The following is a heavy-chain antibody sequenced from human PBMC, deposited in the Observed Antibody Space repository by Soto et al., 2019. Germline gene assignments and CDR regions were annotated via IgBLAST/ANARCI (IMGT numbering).Heavy chain of an antibody. CDR1: GFSFSRHA. CDR3: AKVSSSWYAGFFDL. V-gene: IGHV3-23*01. Sequence: GGSLRLSCAASGFSFSRHAMTWVRQAPGKGLEWVSGLSDSGGSIYYADSVKGRFTISRDNSMNTLYLQMNTLRAEDTAIYYCAKVSSSWYAGFFDLWGQGTLVTVSS. D-gene: IGHD6-13*01. CDR2: LSDSGGSI. J-gene: IGHJ4*02.